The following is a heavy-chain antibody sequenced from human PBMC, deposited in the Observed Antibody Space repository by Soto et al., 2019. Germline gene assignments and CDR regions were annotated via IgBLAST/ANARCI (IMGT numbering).Heavy chain of an antibody. D-gene: IGHD3-22*01. CDR3: ASPYYYDSSGYFPFDI. Sequence: GGSLRLSCAASGFTFSSYSMNWVRQAPGKGLEWVSSISSSSSYIYYADSVKGRFTISRDNAKNSLYLQMNSLRAEDTAVYYCASPYYYDSSGYFPFDIWGQGTMVTVSS. CDR2: ISSSSSYI. V-gene: IGHV3-21*01. J-gene: IGHJ3*02. CDR1: GFTFSSYS.